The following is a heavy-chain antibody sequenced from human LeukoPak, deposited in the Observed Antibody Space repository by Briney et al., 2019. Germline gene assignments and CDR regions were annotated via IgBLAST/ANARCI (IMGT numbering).Heavy chain of an antibody. V-gene: IGHV3-48*04. J-gene: IGHJ4*02. CDR1: GHTFSSYS. Sequence: GGPLRLSCAASGHTFSSYSTKGLRESPGKGLEGVSYISSGGSTMYYADSVKGRFTISRDNAKNSLYLQMNSLRAEDTAVYYCAKDQELWLVRASDYWGQGTLVTVSS. CDR3: AKDQELWLVRASDY. D-gene: IGHD6-19*01. CDR2: ISSGGSTM.